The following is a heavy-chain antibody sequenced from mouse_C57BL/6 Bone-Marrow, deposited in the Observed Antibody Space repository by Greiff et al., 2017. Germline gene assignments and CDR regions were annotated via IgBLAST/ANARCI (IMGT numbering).Heavy chain of an antibody. CDR3: TKCLSYYGSSYNWYFDV. V-gene: IGHV1-15*01. CDR1: GYTFTDYA. J-gene: IGHJ1*03. D-gene: IGHD1-1*01. CDR2: IDPETGGT. Sequence: QVQLKESGAELVRPGASVTLSCKASGYTFTDYAMHWVKQTPVHGLEWIGAIDPETGGTAYNQKFKGKAILTADKSSSTAYMELRSLTSEDSAVYYCTKCLSYYGSSYNWYFDVWGTGTTVTVSS.